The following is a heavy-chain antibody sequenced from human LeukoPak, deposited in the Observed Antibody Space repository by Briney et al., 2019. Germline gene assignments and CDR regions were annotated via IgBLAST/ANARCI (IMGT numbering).Heavy chain of an antibody. V-gene: IGHV3-23*01. CDR1: GFTFRSYG. CDR2: ISGSGGYT. J-gene: IGHJ4*02. CDR3: ATSPDIEASGTLYYLDF. Sequence: GGSLRLSCAASGFTFRSYGMSRVRQAPGKGPEWVSSISGSGGYTYYADSVQGRFTISRDNSKNTLSLQMNSLRAEDAAIYYCATSPDIEASGTLYYLDFWGQGTLVSVSS. D-gene: IGHD1-14*01.